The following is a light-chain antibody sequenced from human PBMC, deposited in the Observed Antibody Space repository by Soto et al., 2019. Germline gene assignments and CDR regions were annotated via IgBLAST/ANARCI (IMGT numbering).Light chain of an antibody. CDR2: DVS. J-gene: IGLJ2*01. Sequence: QSALTQPASVSGSPGQSITISCIGTSSDVGTYNYVSWYQQHPGKAPKLMIYDVSNRPSGVSNRFSGSKSGNTASLTISGLQPEDEAHYYCSSYTTPSALLFGGGTKVTV. CDR1: SSDVGTYNY. CDR3: SSYTTPSALL. V-gene: IGLV2-14*03.